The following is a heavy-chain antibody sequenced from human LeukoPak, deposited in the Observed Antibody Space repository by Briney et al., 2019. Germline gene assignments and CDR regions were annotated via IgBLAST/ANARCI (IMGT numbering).Heavy chain of an antibody. CDR2: ISWNSGSI. CDR1: GFTFSDSY. Sequence: GGSLRLSCAASGFTFSDSYMTWIRQAPGKGLEWVSGISWNSGSIGYADSVKGRFTISRDNAKNSLYLQMNSLRAEDTAVYYCARDGVEFYNWFDPWGQGTLVTVSS. V-gene: IGHV3-9*01. D-gene: IGHD2-8*01. J-gene: IGHJ5*02. CDR3: ARDGVEFYNWFDP.